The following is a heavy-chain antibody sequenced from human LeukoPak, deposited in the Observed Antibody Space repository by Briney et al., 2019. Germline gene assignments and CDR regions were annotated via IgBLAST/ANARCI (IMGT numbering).Heavy chain of an antibody. J-gene: IGHJ4*02. CDR3: ARWGAAAGTDLFDY. CDR2: IIPIFGTA. CDR1: GGTFSSYA. V-gene: IGHV1-69*05. D-gene: IGHD6-13*01. Sequence: SVKVSCKASGGTFSSYAISWVRQAPGQGLEWMGGIIPIFGTANYAQKFQGRVTITTDESTSTAYMELSSLRSEDTAVYYCARWGAAAGTDLFDYWGQGTLVTVSS.